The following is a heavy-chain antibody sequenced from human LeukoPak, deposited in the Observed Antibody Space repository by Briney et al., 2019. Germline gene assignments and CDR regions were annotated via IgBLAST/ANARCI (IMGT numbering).Heavy chain of an antibody. CDR3: ARWYSGSYRIDY. CDR1: GGSISSGGYS. V-gene: IGHV4-31*03. J-gene: IGHJ4*02. CDR2: ISYAGST. D-gene: IGHD1-26*01. Sequence: SQTLSLTCTVSGGSISSGGYSWSWIRQHPEKGLEWIGYISYAGSTSYNPSLKSRVTISVDTSKNHFSLKLSSVTAADTAVYYCARWYSGSYRIDYWGQGILVTVSS.